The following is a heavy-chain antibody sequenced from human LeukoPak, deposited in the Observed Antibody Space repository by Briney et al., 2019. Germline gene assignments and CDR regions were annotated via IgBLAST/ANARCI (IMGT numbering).Heavy chain of an antibody. CDR2: IYHSGST. D-gene: IGHD3-10*01. J-gene: IGHJ5*02. Sequence: SETLSFTCTVSGGSISSSSYYWGWIRQPPGKGLEWIGSIYHSGSTYYNPFLKSRVTISIDTSKNHFSLNLSYVTAADTAVYYCARNFWFGGNWFDPWGQGTLVTVSS. V-gene: IGHV4-39*02. CDR3: ARNFWFGGNWFDP. CDR1: GGSISSSSYY.